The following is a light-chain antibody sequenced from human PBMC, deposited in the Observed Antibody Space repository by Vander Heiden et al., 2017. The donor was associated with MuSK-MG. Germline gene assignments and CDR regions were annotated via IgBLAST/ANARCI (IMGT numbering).Light chain of an antibody. CDR3: QQCESTPGT. Sequence: DIQMTQSPSSLSASVGDRVTITCRASQSISSYLNWYQQKPGKAPKLLIYAASSLQSGVPSRFSGSGSGTDFTLTISRLQPEDIATYYCQQCESTPGTFGQGTKLEIK. CDR1: QSISSY. V-gene: IGKV1-39*01. CDR2: AAS. J-gene: IGKJ2*01.